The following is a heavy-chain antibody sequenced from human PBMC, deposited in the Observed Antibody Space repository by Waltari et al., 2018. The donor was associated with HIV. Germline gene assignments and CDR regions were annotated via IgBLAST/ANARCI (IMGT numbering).Heavy chain of an antibody. CDR2: INHSGST. V-gene: IGHV4-34*01. Sequence: QVQLQQWGAGLLKPSETLSLTCAVYGGSFSGYYWSWIRQPPGKGLEWIGEINHSGSTNYNPSLKSRVTISVDTSKNQFSLKLSSVTAADTAVYYCAREPGYSSGWYHYWGQGTLVTVSS. CDR3: AREPGYSSGWYHY. J-gene: IGHJ4*02. D-gene: IGHD6-19*01. CDR1: GGSFSGYY.